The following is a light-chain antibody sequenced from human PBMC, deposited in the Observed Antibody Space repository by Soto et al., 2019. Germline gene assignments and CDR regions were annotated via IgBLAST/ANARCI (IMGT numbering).Light chain of an antibody. CDR2: DAS. J-gene: IGKJ4*01. V-gene: IGKV3-11*01. CDR1: QSVSSY. CDR3: QQRSNWPPFT. Sequence: EIVLTQSPATLSLSPGERATLSCRASQSVSSYLAWYQKKPGQAPRLLIYDASNRATGIPARFSGSGSGTDVTLTISSLEPEDFAVYYCQQRSNWPPFTFGGGTKVEIK.